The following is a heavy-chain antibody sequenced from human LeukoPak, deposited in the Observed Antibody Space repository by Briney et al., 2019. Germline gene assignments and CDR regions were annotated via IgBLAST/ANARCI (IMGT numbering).Heavy chain of an antibody. CDR3: ARAADWAFDI. Sequence: GESLRLSCAASGFTFSSYAMSWVRQAPGKGLEWVSSISSSSSYIYYADSVKGRFTISRDNAKNSLYLQMNSLRAEDTAVYYCARAADWAFDIWGQGTMVTVSS. CDR2: ISSSSSYI. D-gene: IGHD2-21*01. V-gene: IGHV3-21*01. J-gene: IGHJ3*02. CDR1: GFTFSSYA.